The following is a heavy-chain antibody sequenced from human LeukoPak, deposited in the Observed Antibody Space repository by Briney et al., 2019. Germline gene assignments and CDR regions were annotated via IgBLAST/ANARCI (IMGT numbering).Heavy chain of an antibody. D-gene: IGHD2-15*01. J-gene: IGHJ5*02. CDR1: GGSISSYY. CDR2: IYYSGST. CDR3: ARALSGGPPLYNWFDP. V-gene: IGHV4-59*01. Sequence: SETLSLTCTVSGGSISSYYWSWIRQPPGKGLEWIGYIYYSGSTNYNPSLKSRVTISVDTSKNQFSLKLGSVTAADTAVYYCARALSGGPPLYNWFDPWGQGTLVAVSS.